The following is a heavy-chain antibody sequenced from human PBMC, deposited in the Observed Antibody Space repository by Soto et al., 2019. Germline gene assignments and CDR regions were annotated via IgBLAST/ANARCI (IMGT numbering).Heavy chain of an antibody. Sequence: QVQLVQSGAEVKKPGASVKVSCKASGYSFTSHGISWVRQAPGQGLEWMAWISASNGDTNYAQKFQGRVTVTTDTSTSTXYMELRSLRSEDTAVYYCARMVRGSNIDYYHYMDVWGKGTTVTVSS. CDR1: GYSFTSHG. D-gene: IGHD3-10*01. CDR2: ISASNGDT. CDR3: ARMVRGSNIDYYHYMDV. V-gene: IGHV1-18*01. J-gene: IGHJ6*03.